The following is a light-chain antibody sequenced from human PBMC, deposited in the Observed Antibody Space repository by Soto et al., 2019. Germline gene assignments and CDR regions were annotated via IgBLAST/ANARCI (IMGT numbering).Light chain of an antibody. CDR2: AAS. J-gene: IGKJ1*01. CDR3: QQSYSTSWT. CDR1: QSISSY. V-gene: IGKV1-39*01. Sequence: DIQMTQSPSSLSASVGDKVTIICRASQSISSYLSWYQQKVGKAPRLLIYAASRLQNGVPSRFSGSGSGTSFTLTISSLQPEDSAAYYCQQSYSTSWTFGQGTKVEIK.